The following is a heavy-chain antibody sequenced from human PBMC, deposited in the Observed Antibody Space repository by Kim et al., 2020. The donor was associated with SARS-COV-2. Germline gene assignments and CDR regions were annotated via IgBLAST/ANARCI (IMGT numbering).Heavy chain of an antibody. D-gene: IGHD1-26*01. CDR1: GFTFSSYG. CDR3: AKEVSGSYGYFDY. J-gene: IGHJ4*02. CDR2: ISYDGSNK. Sequence: GGSLRLSCAASGFTFSSYGMHWVRQAPGKGLEWVAVISYDGSNKYYADSVKGRFTISRDNSKNTLYLQMNSLRAEDTAVYYCAKEVSGSYGYFDYWGQGT. V-gene: IGHV3-30*18.